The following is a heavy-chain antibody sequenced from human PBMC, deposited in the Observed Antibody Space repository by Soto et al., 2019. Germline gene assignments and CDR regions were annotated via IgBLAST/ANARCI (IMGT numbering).Heavy chain of an antibody. D-gene: IGHD6-13*01. CDR2: IWYDGSNK. Sequence: PGGSLRLSCAASGFTFSSYGMHWVRQAPGKGLEWVAVIWYDGSNKYYADSVKGRFTISRDNSKNTLYLQMNSLRAEDTAVYYCARDHLAAGTYYYYGMDVWGQGTTVTVSS. CDR1: GFTFSSYG. J-gene: IGHJ6*02. CDR3: ARDHLAAGTYYYYGMDV. V-gene: IGHV3-33*01.